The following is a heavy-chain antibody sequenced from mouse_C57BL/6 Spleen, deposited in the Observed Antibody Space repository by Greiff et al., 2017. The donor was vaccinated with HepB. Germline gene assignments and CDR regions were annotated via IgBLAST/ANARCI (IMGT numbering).Heavy chain of an antibody. CDR2: INPYNGGT. V-gene: IGHV1-19*01. D-gene: IGHD2-1*01. J-gene: IGHJ2*01. CDR3: ARRGIYYGNYD. Sequence: VQLQQSGPVLVKPGASVKMSCKASGYTFTDYYMNWVKQSHGKSLEWIGVINPYNGGTSYNQKFKGKATLTVDKSSSTAYMELNSLTSEDSAVYYCARRGIYYGNYDWGQGTTLTVSS. CDR1: GYTFTDYY.